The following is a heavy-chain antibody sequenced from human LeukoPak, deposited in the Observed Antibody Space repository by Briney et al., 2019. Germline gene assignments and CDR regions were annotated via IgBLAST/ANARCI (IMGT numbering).Heavy chain of an antibody. Sequence: PSETLSLTCTVSGYSISSGYYWGWIRQPPGKGLEWIGSIYHSGSTYYNPSLKSRVTISVDTSKNQFSLKLSSVTAADTAVYYCARVSGYYYDSSGYYSFFDYWGQGTLVTVSS. J-gene: IGHJ4*02. V-gene: IGHV4-38-2*02. CDR2: IYHSGST. D-gene: IGHD3-22*01. CDR3: ARVSGYYYDSSGYYSFFDY. CDR1: GYSISSGYY.